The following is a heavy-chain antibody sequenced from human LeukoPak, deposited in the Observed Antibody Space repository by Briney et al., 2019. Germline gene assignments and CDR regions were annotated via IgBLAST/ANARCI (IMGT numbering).Heavy chain of an antibody. J-gene: IGHJ4*02. V-gene: IGHV3-33*01. D-gene: IGHD6-19*01. CDR3: PRVSSSGWYWGMNIDY. Sequence: GRSLRLSCAASGFTFSSYGMHWVRQAPGKGLEWVAVIWYDGSNKYYADSVKGRFTISRDNSKNTLYPQMNSLRAEDTAVYYCPRVSSSGWYWGMNIDYWGQGTLVTVSS. CDR2: IWYDGSNK. CDR1: GFTFSSYG.